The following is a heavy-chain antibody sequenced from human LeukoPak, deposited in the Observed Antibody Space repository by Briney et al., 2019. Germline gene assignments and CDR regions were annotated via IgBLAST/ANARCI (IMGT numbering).Heavy chain of an antibody. CDR1: GYTFTSCD. CDR2: MSPNSGDT. CDR3: ARGPPNWGYDY. J-gene: IGHJ4*02. Sequence: ASVKVSCKASGYTFTSCDFNWVRQATGERTEWMGWMSPNSGDTGYAQKFQDRVTMTRNTSISTAYMELSSLRSDDTAVYYCARGPPNWGYDYWGPGTLVTVSS. D-gene: IGHD7-27*01. V-gene: IGHV1-8*01.